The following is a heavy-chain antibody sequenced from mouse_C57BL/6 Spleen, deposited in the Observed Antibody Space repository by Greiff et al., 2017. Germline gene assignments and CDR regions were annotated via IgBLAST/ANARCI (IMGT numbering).Heavy chain of an antibody. CDR2: IDPENGDT. V-gene: IGHV14-4*01. CDR3: TIPTLGFAY. CDR1: GFNIKDDY. Sequence: EVKLQESGAELVRPGASVKLSCTASGFNIKDDYMHWVKQRPEQGLEWIGWIDPENGDTEYASKFQGKATITADTSSNTAYLQLSSLTSEDTAVYYCTIPTLGFAYWGQGTLVTVSA. J-gene: IGHJ3*01. D-gene: IGHD2-12*01.